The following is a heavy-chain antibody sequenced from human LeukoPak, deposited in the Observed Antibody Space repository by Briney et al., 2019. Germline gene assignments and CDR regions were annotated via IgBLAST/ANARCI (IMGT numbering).Heavy chain of an antibody. CDR3: ARGSIVGATFDYFDY. CDR2: ISSSGSTI. CDR1: GFTFSSYE. J-gene: IGHJ4*02. D-gene: IGHD1-26*01. V-gene: IGHV3-48*03. Sequence: GGSLRLSCAASGFTFSSYEMNWVSQAPGKGLEWVSYISSSGSTIYYADSVKGRFTISRDNAKNSLYLQMNSLRAEDTAVYYCARGSIVGATFDYFDYWGQGTLVTVSS.